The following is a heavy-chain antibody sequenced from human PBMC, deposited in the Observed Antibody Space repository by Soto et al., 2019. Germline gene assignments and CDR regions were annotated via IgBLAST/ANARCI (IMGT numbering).Heavy chain of an antibody. D-gene: IGHD2-8*01. Sequence: QVQVVQSGAEVKKPGASVKVSCKASGYTFTSYAMHWVRQAPGQRLEWMGWINAGNGNTKYSQKFQGRVTITRDTSASTAYMELSSLRSEDTAVYYCARSEGKCNGVCYTYYYYYMDVWGKGTTVTVSS. CDR2: INAGNGNT. J-gene: IGHJ6*03. CDR3: ARSEGKCNGVCYTYYYYYMDV. V-gene: IGHV1-3*01. CDR1: GYTFTSYA.